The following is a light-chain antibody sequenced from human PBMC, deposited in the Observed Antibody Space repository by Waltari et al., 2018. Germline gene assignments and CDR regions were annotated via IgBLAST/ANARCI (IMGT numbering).Light chain of an antibody. CDR1: SLRNHF. Sequence: SSELTQDPAVSVALGQTVRITCQGDSLRNHFVSWYQQKPGQAPILPIFNTYNRPSGVPYRFAGSSSGDTASLTLTGAQAEDEADYYCNSRDTTGDLLVFGGGTKLTVL. CDR2: NTY. V-gene: IGLV3-19*01. J-gene: IGLJ2*01. CDR3: NSRDTTGDLLV.